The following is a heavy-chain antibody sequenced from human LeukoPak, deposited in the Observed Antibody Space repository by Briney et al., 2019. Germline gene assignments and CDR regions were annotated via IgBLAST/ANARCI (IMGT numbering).Heavy chain of an antibody. CDR2: IYYSGRT. D-gene: IGHD3-16*01. Sequence: SETLSLTCTVSGGFISTGSYYWSWLRQPPGMRLEWIGYIYYSGRTHLNPSLESRLAISVDTSKNQFSLRLSSVTAADTAVYYCARGPRGGKLRFDPWGQGTLVTVSS. CDR3: ARGPRGGKLRFDP. V-gene: IGHV4-31*03. J-gene: IGHJ5*02. CDR1: GGFISTGSYY.